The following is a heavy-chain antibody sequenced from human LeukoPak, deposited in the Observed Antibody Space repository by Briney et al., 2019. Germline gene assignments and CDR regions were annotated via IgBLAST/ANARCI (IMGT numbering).Heavy chain of an antibody. D-gene: IGHD6-6*01. Sequence: SETLSLTCTVSGGSISSYYWSWIRQPPGKGLEWIGYIYYSGSTNYNPSLKSRVTISVDTSKNQFSLKLSSVTAADTAVYYCARPWAARPSDAFDIWGQGIMVTVSS. CDR2: IYYSGST. J-gene: IGHJ3*02. CDR1: GGSISSYY. CDR3: ARPWAARPSDAFDI. V-gene: IGHV4-59*08.